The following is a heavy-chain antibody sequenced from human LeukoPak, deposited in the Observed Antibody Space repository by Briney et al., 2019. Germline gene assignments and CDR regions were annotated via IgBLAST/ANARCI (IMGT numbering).Heavy chain of an antibody. J-gene: IGHJ4*02. Sequence: SQTLSLTCTVSGGSISSGSYYWSWIRQPAGKGLEWIGRIYTSGSTNYNPSLKSRVTISVDTSKNQFSLKLSSVTAADTAVYYCARAIRDGYNLFDYWGQGTLVTVSS. D-gene: IGHD5-24*01. CDR1: GGSISSGSYY. V-gene: IGHV4-61*02. CDR3: ARAIRDGYNLFDY. CDR2: IYTSGST.